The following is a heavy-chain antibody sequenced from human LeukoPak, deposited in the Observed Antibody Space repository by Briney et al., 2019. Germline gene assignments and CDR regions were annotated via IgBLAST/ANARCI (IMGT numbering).Heavy chain of an antibody. CDR3: ATAPGYWGLAPLDY. CDR1: GITFTNAW. V-gene: IGHV3-15*01. D-gene: IGHD7-27*01. Sequence: GGSLSLSCAVSGITFTNAWFNWVRPAQGKGLEWVGGIRSKTDGETSDLAASVTGRFTISRDDSENTMYLQMNSLDTEDTAVYYCATAPGYWGLAPLDYWGRGTLDTVSS. J-gene: IGHJ4*02. CDR2: IRSKTDGETS.